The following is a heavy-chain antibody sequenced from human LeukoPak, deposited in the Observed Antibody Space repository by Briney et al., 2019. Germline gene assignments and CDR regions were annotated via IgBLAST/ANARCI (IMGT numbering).Heavy chain of an antibody. CDR1: GGSLSSYY. Sequence: SETLSLTCTVSGGSLSSYYWSWIRQPPGKGLEWIGYISNSGSTNYNPSLKSRGTISVDTSKNQFSLKLSSVTAADTAVYYCARARGSGYPDYWGQGTLVSVPS. J-gene: IGHJ4*02. CDR2: ISNSGST. CDR3: ARARGSGYPDY. V-gene: IGHV4-59*01. D-gene: IGHD3-3*01.